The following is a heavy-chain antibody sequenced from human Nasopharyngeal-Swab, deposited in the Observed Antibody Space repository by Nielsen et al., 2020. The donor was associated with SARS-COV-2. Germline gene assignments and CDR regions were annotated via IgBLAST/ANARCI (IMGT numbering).Heavy chain of an antibody. D-gene: IGHD2-8*01. V-gene: IGHV3-23*01. CDR2: ISGSGTT. Sequence: GESLKISCAASGFTFSSYAMSWVRQAPGKGLEWVSAISGSGTTYYADSVKGRFTISRDNSKKTLSLQMNSLRAEDTAVYYCAKGDTNGANDAFDIWGQGTMVTVSS. J-gene: IGHJ3*02. CDR1: GFTFSSYA. CDR3: AKGDTNGANDAFDI.